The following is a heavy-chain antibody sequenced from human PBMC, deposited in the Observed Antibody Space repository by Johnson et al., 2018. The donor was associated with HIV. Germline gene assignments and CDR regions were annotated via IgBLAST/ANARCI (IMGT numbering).Heavy chain of an antibody. J-gene: IGHJ3*02. V-gene: IGHV3-33*08. CDR1: GFTFSSYG. CDR3: ARSGHYELNAFDI. Sequence: QVQLVESGGGVVQPGRSLRLSCAASGFTFSSYGMHWVRQAPGKGLEWVAFIQYDGSNKYYADSVKGRFTISRDNSKNTLYLQMNSLRAEDTAVYYCARSGHYELNAFDIWGQGTMVTVSS. CDR2: IQYDGSNK. D-gene: IGHD4-17*01.